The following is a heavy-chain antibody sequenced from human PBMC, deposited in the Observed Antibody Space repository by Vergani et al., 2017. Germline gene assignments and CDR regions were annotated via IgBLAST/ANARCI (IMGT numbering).Heavy chain of an antibody. Sequence: EVQLVESGGGLVKPGGSLRLSCAASGFTFSSYSMNWVRQAPGKGLEWVSSISSSSSYIYYADSVKGRFTISRDNAKNSLYLQMNSLRAEDTAVYYCASAGIAASGDDYWGQGTLVTVSS. D-gene: IGHD6-13*01. J-gene: IGHJ4*02. V-gene: IGHV3-21*01. CDR3: ASAGIAASGDDY. CDR1: GFTFSSYS. CDR2: ISSSSSYI.